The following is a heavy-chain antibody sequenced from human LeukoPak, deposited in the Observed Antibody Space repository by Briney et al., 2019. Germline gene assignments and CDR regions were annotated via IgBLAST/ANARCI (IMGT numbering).Heavy chain of an antibody. D-gene: IGHD3-3*01. CDR1: GFTFSSYW. J-gene: IGHJ4*02. Sequence: GGSLRLSCAASGFTFSSYWMHWVRQAPGKGLVWVSRISPDGSTTGRADSVKGRFTTSRDNAKNTLFLQMNSLRAEDTAVYYCTRDFDFSSAIWGQGTLVTVSS. CDR3: TRDFDFSSAI. CDR2: ISPDGSTT. V-gene: IGHV3-74*01.